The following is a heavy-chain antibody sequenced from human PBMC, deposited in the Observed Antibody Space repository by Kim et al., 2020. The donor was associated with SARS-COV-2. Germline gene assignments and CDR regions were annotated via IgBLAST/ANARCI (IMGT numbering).Heavy chain of an antibody. CDR3: ATEQKPYFAEFDFDH. CDR2: ISYDASVQ. J-gene: IGHJ4*02. CDR1: ESSLFTFA. V-gene: IGHV3-30*04. D-gene: IGHD1-26*01. Sequence: GGSLRLSCAAPESSLFTFAMHWIRQPPGKGLEWVSIISYDASVQYYAPSVKGRFTVSRDNSKNTLFLQMDRLRPDDAAIYYCATEQKPYFAEFDFDHWGPGTLVTVSS.